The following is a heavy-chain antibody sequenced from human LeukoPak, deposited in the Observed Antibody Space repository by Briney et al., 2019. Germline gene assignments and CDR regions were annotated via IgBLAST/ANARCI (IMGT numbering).Heavy chain of an antibody. CDR1: GGSIRSSSYY. V-gene: IGHV4-39*01. CDR3: ARDRELFGLGNNWFRYSDF. J-gene: IGHJ2*01. D-gene: IGHD1-20*01. Sequence: SETLSLTCTVSGGSIRSSSYYWGWIRQPPGKGLEWIGSIYYSGSTYYNASLKSRGTISVDTSKNQFSLKLNSVTAADTAVYYCARDRELFGLGNNWFRYSDFWGRGTLVTVSS. CDR2: IYYSGST.